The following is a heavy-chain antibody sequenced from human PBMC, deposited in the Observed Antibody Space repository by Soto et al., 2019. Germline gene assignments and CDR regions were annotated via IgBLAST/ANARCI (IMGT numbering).Heavy chain of an antibody. CDR1: GYTFTSYD. CDR3: AREKTSYGMDV. CDR2: MNPNSGNT. Sequence: QVQLVQSGAEVKKPGASVKVSCKASGYTFTSYDINWVRQATGQGLEWMGWMNPNSGNTGYAQKFQGRVTMTRNTXXXXXXXXXXXXXXXXXXXXXXAREKTSYGMDVWGQGTTVTVSS. V-gene: IGHV1-8*01. J-gene: IGHJ6*02.